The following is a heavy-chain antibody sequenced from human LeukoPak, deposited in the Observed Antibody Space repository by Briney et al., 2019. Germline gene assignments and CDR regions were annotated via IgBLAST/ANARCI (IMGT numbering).Heavy chain of an antibody. CDR2: INPNSGGT. CDR1: GYTFTGYY. D-gene: IGHD5-12*01. Sequence: ASVKVSCKASGYTFTGYYMHCGRQAPGQGVEWLGWINPNSGGTNYAQKSPARVTMTRDTTSSTAYMELSRLRSDDTAVYYCARLSTATRDYYYYYMDVWGKGTTVTISS. CDR3: ARLSTATRDYYYYYMDV. V-gene: IGHV1-2*02. J-gene: IGHJ6*03.